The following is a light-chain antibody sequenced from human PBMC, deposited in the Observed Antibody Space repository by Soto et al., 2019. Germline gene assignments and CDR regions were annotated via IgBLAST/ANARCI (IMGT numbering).Light chain of an antibody. CDR3: CSYAGSGTWV. CDR2: EGS. J-gene: IGLJ3*02. Sequence: QSVLTQPASVSGSPGQSITISCTGTSSDVGSYNLVSWCQQHPGKAPKLMICEGSKRPSGVSNRFSGSKSGNTASLTISGLQAEDEADYYCCSYAGSGTWVFGGGTKLTVL. CDR1: SSDVGSYNL. V-gene: IGLV2-23*01.